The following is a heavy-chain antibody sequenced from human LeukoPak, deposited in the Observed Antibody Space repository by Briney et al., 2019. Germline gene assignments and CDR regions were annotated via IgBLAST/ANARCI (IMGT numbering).Heavy chain of an antibody. D-gene: IGHD5-18*01. Sequence: SETLSLTCTVSVGSISSYYWSWIRQPPGKGLEWIGYIHYSGSTNYNPSLKSRVTISVDTSKNQFSLKLSSVTAADTAVYYCARGSIQLSLGPAKYYYYYYMDVWGKGTTVTISS. CDR3: ARGSIQLSLGPAKYYYYYYMDV. CDR2: IHYSGST. CDR1: VGSISSYY. V-gene: IGHV4-59*01. J-gene: IGHJ6*03.